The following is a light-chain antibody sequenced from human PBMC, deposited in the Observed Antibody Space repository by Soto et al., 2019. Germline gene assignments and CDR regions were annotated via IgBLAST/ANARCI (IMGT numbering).Light chain of an antibody. CDR1: LGIRDY. V-gene: IGKV1-9*01. CDR2: SAS. Sequence: DIQLTQSPSFLSASVGDRVTITCRASLGIRDYLAWYQQKPGRVPRLLIYSASTLHSGVPSRFSGSGSGTEFTLTISSLQPEDFASYYCQQLVRYPFTFGGGTKVEI. J-gene: IGKJ4*01. CDR3: QQLVRYPFT.